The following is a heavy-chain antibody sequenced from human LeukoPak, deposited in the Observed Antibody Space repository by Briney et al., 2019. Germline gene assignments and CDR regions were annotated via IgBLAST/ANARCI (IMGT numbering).Heavy chain of an antibody. Sequence: PSETLSLTCAVSGGSISSGGYSWSWIRQPPGKGLEWIGYIYHSGSTYYNPSLKSRVTISVDRSKNQFSLKLSSVTAADTAVYYCASSFGGSDYFDYWGRGTLVTVSS. J-gene: IGHJ4*02. V-gene: IGHV4-30-2*01. CDR1: GGSISSGGYS. D-gene: IGHD3-16*01. CDR2: IYHSGST. CDR3: ASSFGGSDYFDY.